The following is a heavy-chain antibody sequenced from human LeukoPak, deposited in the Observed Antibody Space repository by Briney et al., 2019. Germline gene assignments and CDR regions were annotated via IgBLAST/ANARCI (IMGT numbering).Heavy chain of an antibody. CDR1: GFTFSSYA. V-gene: IGHV3-30-3*01. Sequence: GRSLRLSCAASGFTFSSYAMHWVRQAPGKGLEWVAVISYDGSNKYYADSVKGRFTISRDNAKNTLYLQMNSLRAEDTAVYYCARGGGWLQPRSYFDYWGQGTLVTVSS. J-gene: IGHJ4*02. D-gene: IGHD5-24*01. CDR2: ISYDGSNK. CDR3: ARGGGWLQPRSYFDY.